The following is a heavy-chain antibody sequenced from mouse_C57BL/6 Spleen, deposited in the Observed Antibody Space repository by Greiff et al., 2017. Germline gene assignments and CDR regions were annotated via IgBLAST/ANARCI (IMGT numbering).Heavy chain of an antibody. CDR3: ARGIYYGYDEGNAMDY. CDR2: IDPSDSET. V-gene: IGHV1-52*01. CDR1: GYTFTSYW. J-gene: IGHJ4*01. Sequence: VQLQQPGAELVRPGSSVKLSCKASGYTFTSYWMHWVKQRPIQGLEWIGNIDPSDSETHYNQKFKDKATLTVDKSSSQAYMQLSSLTSEDSAVYYCARGIYYGYDEGNAMDYWGQGTSVTVSS. D-gene: IGHD2-2*01.